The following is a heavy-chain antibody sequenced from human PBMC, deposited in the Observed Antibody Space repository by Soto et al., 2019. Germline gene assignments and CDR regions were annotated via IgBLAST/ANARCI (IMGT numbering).Heavy chain of an antibody. J-gene: IGHJ4*02. V-gene: IGHV3-33*01. D-gene: IGHD2-15*01. CDR3: ARDKSAVVVDF. CDR1: GFTFSNYA. CDR2: IWYDGSNK. Sequence: PGGSLRLSCAASGFTFSNYAMHWVRQAPGKGLEWVAIIWYDGSNKYYADSVKGRFTISRDNSKNTLYLQMNSLRAEYTAVYYCARDKSAVVVDFWGQGTLVTVSS.